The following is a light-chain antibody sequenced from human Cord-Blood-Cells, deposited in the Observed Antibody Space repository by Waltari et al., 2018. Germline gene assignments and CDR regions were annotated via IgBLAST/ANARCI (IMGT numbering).Light chain of an antibody. Sequence: EIVVTQSPATLSLSPGERAALPCRASQCVSSYLPCYQQKPGQAPRLLIYDASNSATGITARVSGSGSETDFTLTISSLEPDDFAVYYCQQRSNWRTFGQGTKLAI. CDR2: DAS. CDR3: QQRSNWRT. J-gene: IGKJ2*02. V-gene: IGKV3-11*01. CDR1: QCVSSY.